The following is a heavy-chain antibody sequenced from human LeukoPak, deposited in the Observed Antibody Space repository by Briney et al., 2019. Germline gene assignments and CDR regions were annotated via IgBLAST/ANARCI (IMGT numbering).Heavy chain of an antibody. Sequence: PSEALSLTCTVSNGSISSDAYWSWIRQHPGKGLEWIGYVYYSGSTYYNPSLKSQPTISVDTSNNQFSLELSSVTAADTAVYYCARGDTAAAGPLVFDYWGQGTLVTVSS. CDR2: VYYSGST. CDR1: NGSISSDAY. D-gene: IGHD6-13*01. V-gene: IGHV4-31*01. J-gene: IGHJ4*02. CDR3: ARGDTAAAGPLVFDY.